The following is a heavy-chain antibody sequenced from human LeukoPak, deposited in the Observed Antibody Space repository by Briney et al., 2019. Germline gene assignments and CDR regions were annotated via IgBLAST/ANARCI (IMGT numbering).Heavy chain of an antibody. V-gene: IGHV3-23*01. J-gene: IGHJ4*02. CDR3: ARGDFDY. CDR2: ISGNGDST. CDR1: GFTFNTYA. Sequence: GGSLRLSCAASGFTFNTYAMSWVRQAPGKGLEWVSAISGNGDSTYYADSVKGRFTISRDSSKNTVFLQMNSLRAEDTAVYYCARGDFDYWGQGTLVTVSS.